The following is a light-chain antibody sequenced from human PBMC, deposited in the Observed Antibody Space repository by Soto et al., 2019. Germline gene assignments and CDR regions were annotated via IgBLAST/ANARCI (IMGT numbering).Light chain of an antibody. Sequence: QSVLTQPPSVSAAPGQTVTISCSGSGSNLGNNYVSWYQLLPGTAPKLLIYDNNKRPSDIPDRFSGSKSGTSATLVITGLQTGDEADYYCGTWDNNPHAVFGGGTKLTVL. V-gene: IGLV1-51*01. J-gene: IGLJ2*01. CDR2: DNN. CDR1: GSNLGNNY. CDR3: GTWDNNPHAV.